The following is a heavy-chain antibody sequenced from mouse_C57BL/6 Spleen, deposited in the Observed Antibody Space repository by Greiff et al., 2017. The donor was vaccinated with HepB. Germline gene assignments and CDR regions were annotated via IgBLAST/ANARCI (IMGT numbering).Heavy chain of an antibody. CDR2: IWTGGGT. CDR1: GFSLTSYA. D-gene: IGHD1-1*01. CDR3: ARNYYGSSPYAMDD. J-gene: IGHJ4*01. V-gene: IGHV2-9-1*01. Sequence: VQLVESGPGLVAPSQSLSITCTVSGFSLTSYAISWVRQPPGKGLEWLGVIWTGGGTNYNSALKSRLSISTDNSKSQVFLKMNSLQTDDTARYYCARNYYGSSPYAMDDWGQGTSVTVAS.